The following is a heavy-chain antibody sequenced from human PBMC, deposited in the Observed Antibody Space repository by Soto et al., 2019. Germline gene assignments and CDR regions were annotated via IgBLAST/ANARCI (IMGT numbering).Heavy chain of an antibody. D-gene: IGHD3-9*01. CDR3: GRREGLATISYYFDY. CDR2: VYYSGST. Sequence: SETLSLTCTVSGGSVSSSSYYWGWVRQPPGKGLEWIGSVYYSGSTYYNPSLERRVTISVDKSKNQFSLKLMSLSAADTAVYYCGRREGLATISYYFDYWGQGGLVT. V-gene: IGHV4-39*01. J-gene: IGHJ4*02. CDR1: GGSVSSSSYY.